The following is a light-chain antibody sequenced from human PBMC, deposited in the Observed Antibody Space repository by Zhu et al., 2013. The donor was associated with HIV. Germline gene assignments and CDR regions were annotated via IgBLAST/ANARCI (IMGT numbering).Light chain of an antibody. CDR2: GAS. CDR3: QQYSNWQS. V-gene: IGKV3-15*01. CDR1: QSVSIN. J-gene: IGKJ1*01. Sequence: EIVMTQSPATLSVSPGERATLSCRASQSVSINLAWYQQKPGQAPRLLIYGASTRATGIPARFSGSGSGTEFTLTISSLQSEDFAVYYCQQYSNWQSFGQGTKVEIK.